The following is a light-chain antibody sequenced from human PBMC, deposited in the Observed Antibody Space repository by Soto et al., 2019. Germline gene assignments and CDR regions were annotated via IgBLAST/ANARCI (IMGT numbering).Light chain of an antibody. CDR2: DNN. Sequence: QPVLTQPPSVSAAPGQKVTISCSGSSSNIGNNFVSWYQHLPGTAPKLLIYDNNKRPSGIPDRFSGTKSGTSATLGITGLQTGDEAHYYCATWDSSLIAGVFGGGTKLTVL. V-gene: IGLV1-51*01. CDR3: ATWDSSLIAGV. CDR1: SSNIGNNF. J-gene: IGLJ2*01.